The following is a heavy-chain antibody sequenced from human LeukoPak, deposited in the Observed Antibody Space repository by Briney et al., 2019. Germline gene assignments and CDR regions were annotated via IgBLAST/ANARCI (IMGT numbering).Heavy chain of an antibody. CDR1: GGSISSYY. CDR3: ARGPFYYDSSGSFDY. J-gene: IGHJ4*02. D-gene: IGHD3-22*01. Sequence: SETLSLTYTVSGGSISSYYWSWIRQPPGKGLEWIGYIYYSGSTNYNPSLKSRVTISVDTSKDQFSLKLSSVTAADTAVYYCARGPFYYDSSGSFDYWGQGTLVTVSS. CDR2: IYYSGST. V-gene: IGHV4-59*01.